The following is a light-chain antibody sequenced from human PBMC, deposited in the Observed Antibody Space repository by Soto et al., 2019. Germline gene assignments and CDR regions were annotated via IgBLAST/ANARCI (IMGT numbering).Light chain of an antibody. CDR3: QQRSNWPLT. Sequence: EIVLTQSPATLSLSPGERATLSCRASQSVSSYLAWYQQKPGQAPRLLIYDASNRATGIPARFSGSVSGTDFNLTISRLEPEDFAVYYCQQRSNWPLTFGGGTKVEIK. CDR2: DAS. V-gene: IGKV3-11*01. CDR1: QSVSSY. J-gene: IGKJ4*01.